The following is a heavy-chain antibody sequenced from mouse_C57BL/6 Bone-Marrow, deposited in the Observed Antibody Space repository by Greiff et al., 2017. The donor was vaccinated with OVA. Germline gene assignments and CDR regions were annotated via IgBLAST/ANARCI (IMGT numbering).Heavy chain of an antibody. CDR2: IWSGGST. Sequence: QVQLQQSGPGLVQPSQSLSITCTVSGFSLTSYGVHWVRQSPGKGLEWLGVIWSGGSTDYNAAFISRLSLSKDNSKRQVFFKMNSLQDDDTAIYYCARNKGLLRYGWYFDVWGTGTTVTVSS. D-gene: IGHD1-1*01. CDR1: GFSLTSYG. CDR3: ARNKGLLRYGWYFDV. J-gene: IGHJ1*03. V-gene: IGHV2-2*01.